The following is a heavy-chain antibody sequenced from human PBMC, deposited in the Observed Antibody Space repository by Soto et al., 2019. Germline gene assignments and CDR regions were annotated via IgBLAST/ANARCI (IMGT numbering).Heavy chain of an antibody. CDR1: GFTFSSYS. CDR2: ISSSFITI. CDR3: ARDCPGSSTTCYGNEWFDS. V-gene: IGHV3-48*01. J-gene: IGHJ5*01. Sequence: EVQLVESGGGLVQPGGSLRLSCAASGFTFSSYSMNWVRQAPGKGLEWVSYISSSFITIYYADSVKGRLTISRDNAKNSLYLQMNSLRAEDTAVYYCARDCPGSSTTCYGNEWFDSWGQGTLVTVSS. D-gene: IGHD2-2*01.